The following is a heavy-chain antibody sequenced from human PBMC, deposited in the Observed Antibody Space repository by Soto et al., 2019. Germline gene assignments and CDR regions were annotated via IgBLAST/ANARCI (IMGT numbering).Heavy chain of an antibody. CDR2: VSGSGRTT. Sequence: EVQLLDSGGGLVQPGGSLRLSCAASGFTFSSSAMSWVRQAPGKGLEWVSAVSGSGRTTYYADSVRGRFTISRDNSKNTLYLQMNSLRADDTAIYFCARCTVDTIVTSGWCHYLDPWGQGTLVTVSS. D-gene: IGHD6-19*01. V-gene: IGHV3-23*01. CDR3: ARCTVDTIVTSGWCHYLDP. CDR1: GFTFSSSA. J-gene: IGHJ5*02.